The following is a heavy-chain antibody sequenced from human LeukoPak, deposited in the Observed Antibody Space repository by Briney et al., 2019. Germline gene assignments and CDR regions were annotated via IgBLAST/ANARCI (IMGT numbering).Heavy chain of an antibody. D-gene: IGHD3-22*01. V-gene: IGHV3-48*03. CDR3: ARDRGYYDRSGYFYDSN. CDR2: ITSVGTTV. J-gene: IGHJ4*02. CDR1: GFTFSDYE. Sequence: PGGSLRLSCAASGFTFSDYEMNWVRQAPGKGLEWLSYITSVGTTVYYADSVKGRFTTSRDNAKRFLYLQMNSLRAEDTAVYYCARDRGYYDRSGYFYDSNWGQGTLVTVSS.